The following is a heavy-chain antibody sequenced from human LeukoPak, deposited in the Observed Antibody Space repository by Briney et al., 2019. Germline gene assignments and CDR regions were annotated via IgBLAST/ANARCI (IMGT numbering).Heavy chain of an antibody. Sequence: RASVKVSCKVSGYTLTELSMHWVRQAPGQGLEWMGGIIPIFGTANYAQKFQGRVTITADESTSTAYMELSSLRSEDTAVYYCARYGQWLVFEESWFDPWGQGTLVTVSS. CDR2: IIPIFGTA. CDR1: GYTLTELS. CDR3: ARYGQWLVFEESWFDP. V-gene: IGHV1-69*13. D-gene: IGHD6-19*01. J-gene: IGHJ5*02.